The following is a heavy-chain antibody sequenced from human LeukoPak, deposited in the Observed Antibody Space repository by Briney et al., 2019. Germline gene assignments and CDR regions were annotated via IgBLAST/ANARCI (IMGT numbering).Heavy chain of an antibody. CDR1: GFTFSSYA. D-gene: IGHD4-23*01. CDR2: IWYGGSNK. V-gene: IGHV3-33*08. Sequence: GRSLRLSCAASGFTFSSYAMHWVRQAPGKGLEWVAVIWYGGSNKYYADSVKGRFTISRDNSKNTLYLQMGSLRAEDMAVYYCAREIYPYGGNPLGYWGQGTLVTVSS. J-gene: IGHJ4*02. CDR3: AREIYPYGGNPLGY.